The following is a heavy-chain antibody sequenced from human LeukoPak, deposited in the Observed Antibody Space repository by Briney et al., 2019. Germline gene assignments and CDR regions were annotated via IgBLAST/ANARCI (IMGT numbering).Heavy chain of an antibody. CDR3: ARIRSSLTVDY. J-gene: IGHJ4*02. V-gene: IGHV4-59*01. Sequence: SETLSLTCTISGGSIGSYFWSWIRQPPGKGLEWIGYIFYAGSTNYSPSLKSRVTISLDTSKNQFSLNLTSVTAADTAVYFCARIRSSLTVDYWGQGTLVSVSS. D-gene: IGHD3-10*01. CDR2: IFYAGST. CDR1: GGSIGSYF.